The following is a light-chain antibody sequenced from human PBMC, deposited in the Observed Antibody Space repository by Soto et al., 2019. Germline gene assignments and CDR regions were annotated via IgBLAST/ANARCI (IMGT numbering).Light chain of an antibody. V-gene: IGLV1-51*02. J-gene: IGLJ3*02. CDR1: SSNIGNNY. Sequence: QSVLTQPPSVSAAPGQKVTISCSGSSSNIGNNYVSWYQQLPGTAPKLLIYENNKRPSGIPDRFSGSKSGTSATLGITGLQTGDEDDYYCGTWDSSLSAEVFGGGTKLTVL. CDR3: GTWDSSLSAEV. CDR2: ENN.